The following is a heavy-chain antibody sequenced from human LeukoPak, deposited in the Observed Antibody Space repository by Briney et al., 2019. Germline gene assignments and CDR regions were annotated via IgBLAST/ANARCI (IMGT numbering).Heavy chain of an antibody. J-gene: IGHJ4*02. V-gene: IGHV3-74*01. CDR1: GFTFTTFW. D-gene: IGHD2-2*03. Sequence: GGSLRLSCAASGFTFTTFWMNWVRQAPGEGLVWVSLINTDGRTTTYADSVKGRFTISRDNAKNTLYLQMNSLRAEDTAVCYCARDLHGSPDWWGQGTLVTVSS. CDR3: ARDLHGSPDW. CDR2: INTDGRTT.